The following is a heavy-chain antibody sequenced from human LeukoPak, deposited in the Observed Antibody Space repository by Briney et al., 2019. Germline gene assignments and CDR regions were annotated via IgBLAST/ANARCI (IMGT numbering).Heavy chain of an antibody. Sequence: GGSLRLSCAASGFTFSSYSMNWVRQAPGKGLEWVSPISSSSSYIYYADSVKGRFTISRDNAKNSLYLQMNSLRAEDTAVYYCARDRAWNYFDYWGQGTLVTVSS. J-gene: IGHJ4*02. CDR2: ISSSSSYI. CDR1: GFTFSSYS. V-gene: IGHV3-21*01. D-gene: IGHD3-3*01. CDR3: ARDRAWNYFDY.